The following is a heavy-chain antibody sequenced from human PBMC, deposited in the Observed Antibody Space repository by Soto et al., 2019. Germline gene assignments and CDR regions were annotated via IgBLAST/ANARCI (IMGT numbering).Heavy chain of an antibody. CDR2: IYYSGST. CDR1: GGSISSYY. CDR3: ARGPVVDDFWSGHEHWFDP. J-gene: IGHJ5*02. V-gene: IGHV4-59*01. Sequence: SETLSLTCTVSGGSISSYYWSWIRQPPGKGLEWIGYIYYSGSTNYNPSLKSRVTISVDTSKNQFSLKLSSVTAADTAVYYCARGPVVDDFWSGHEHWFDPWGQGTLVTVSS. D-gene: IGHD3-3*01.